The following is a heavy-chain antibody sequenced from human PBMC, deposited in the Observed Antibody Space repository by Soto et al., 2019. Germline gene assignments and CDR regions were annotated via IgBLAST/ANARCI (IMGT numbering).Heavy chain of an antibody. Sequence: EVQLVASGGALVQPGVSLRVSCAASGFTFTNHAMSWVRQAPGKGLEWVSAISGSGGGTYYADSVKGRITISRDNSDNTMYLQMNRLSAEDTAVYLCARGVGSFGELTLYFDRGGQGTLVTVSS. CDR2: ISGSGGGT. CDR1: GFTFTNHA. CDR3: ARGVGSFGELTLYFDR. V-gene: IGHV3-23*04. J-gene: IGHJ4*02. D-gene: IGHD3-10*01.